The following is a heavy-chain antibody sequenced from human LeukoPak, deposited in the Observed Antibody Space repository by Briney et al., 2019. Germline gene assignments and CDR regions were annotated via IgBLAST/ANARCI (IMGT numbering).Heavy chain of an antibody. V-gene: IGHV1-2*02. Sequence: ASVTVSCKASGYAFTGYYMHWVRQAPGQGLEWMGWINPDNGGTNYAQKFQGRVTMTGDTSISTAYMELSRLTSDDTALYYCARAMSRKDVDYWAQGTLVTVSS. CDR1: GYAFTGYY. J-gene: IGHJ4*02. CDR2: INPDNGGT. CDR3: ARAMSRKDVDY.